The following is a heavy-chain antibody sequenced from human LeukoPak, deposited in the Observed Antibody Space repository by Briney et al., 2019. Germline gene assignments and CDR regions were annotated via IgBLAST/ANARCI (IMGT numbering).Heavy chain of an antibody. CDR3: ARQTGAYYYYMDV. V-gene: IGHV4-34*01. Sequence: SETLSLTYAVYGGSFSGYYWSWIRQPPGKGLEWIGEINHSGSTNYNPSLKSRVTISVDTSKNQFSLKLSSVTAADTAVYYCARQTGAYYYYMDVWGKGTTVTVSS. CDR2: INHSGST. J-gene: IGHJ6*03. D-gene: IGHD7-27*01. CDR1: GGSFSGYY.